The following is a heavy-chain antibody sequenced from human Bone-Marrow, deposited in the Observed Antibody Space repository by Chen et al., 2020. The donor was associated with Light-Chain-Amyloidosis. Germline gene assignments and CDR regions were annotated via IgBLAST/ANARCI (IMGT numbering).Heavy chain of an antibody. CDR2: IYPDDSDA. Sequence: SGPEVKKPGESLKISCKGSGYTFPNYWIGWVRQMPGKGLEWMGVIYPDDSDARYSPSFEGQVTISADKSITTAYLQWRSLKASDTAMYYCARRIDGYNFDYWGQGTLVTVSS. J-gene: IGHJ4*02. CDR1: GYTFPNYW. D-gene: IGHD5-12*01. V-gene: IGHV5-51*01. CDR3: ARRIDGYNFDY.